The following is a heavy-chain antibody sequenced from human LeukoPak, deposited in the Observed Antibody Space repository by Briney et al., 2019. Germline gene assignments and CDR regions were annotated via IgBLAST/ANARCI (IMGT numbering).Heavy chain of an antibody. D-gene: IGHD3-3*01. CDR2: VYHSGST. CDR3: ARDYVYDFWSGYSGDAFDL. V-gene: IGHV4-38-2*02. Sequence: PETLSLTCTVSGYSISSTYYWGWIRQPPGKGLEWIGSVYHSGSTYYNPSLKSRVTISADTSKNQFSLKLSSVTAADTAVYYCARDYVYDFWSGYSGDAFDLWGQGTMVTVSS. J-gene: IGHJ3*01. CDR1: GYSISSTYY.